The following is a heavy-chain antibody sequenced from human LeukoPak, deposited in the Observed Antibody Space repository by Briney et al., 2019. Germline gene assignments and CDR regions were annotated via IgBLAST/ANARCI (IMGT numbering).Heavy chain of an antibody. D-gene: IGHD6-13*01. CDR2: IYLSGST. J-gene: IGHJ4*02. CDR3: ATGYSSNWYYFDY. Sequence: SETLSLTCTVSGDSISSYYWSWIRQPPGKGLEWIGYIYLSGSTNYNPSLKSRVTISADTSKDQFSLKLASVTAADTAVYYCATGYSSNWYYFDYWGQGTLVTVSS. V-gene: IGHV4-59*01. CDR1: GDSISSYY.